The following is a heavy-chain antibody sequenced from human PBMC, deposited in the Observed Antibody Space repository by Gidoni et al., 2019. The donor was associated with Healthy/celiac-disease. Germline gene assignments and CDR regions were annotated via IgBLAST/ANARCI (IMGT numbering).Heavy chain of an antibody. CDR3: AREGDYGDYEFGY. V-gene: IGHV1-69*06. CDR1: GGTFSSYA. Sequence: QVQLVQSGAEVKKPGSAVKVSCKASGGTFSSYAISWVRQAPGQGLEGMGGIIPIFGTANYAQKFQGRVTITADKSTSTAYMELSSLRSEDTAVYYCAREGDYGDYEFGYWGQGTLVTVSS. D-gene: IGHD4-17*01. J-gene: IGHJ4*02. CDR2: IIPIFGTA.